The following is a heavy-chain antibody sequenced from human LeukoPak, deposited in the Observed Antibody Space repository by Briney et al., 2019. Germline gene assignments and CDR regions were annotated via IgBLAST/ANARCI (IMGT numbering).Heavy chain of an antibody. CDR1: GFTFSSYW. CDR2: INTDGSST. CDR3: AKPRFLEWLGLLDAFDI. V-gene: IGHV3-74*01. D-gene: IGHD3-3*01. J-gene: IGHJ3*02. Sequence: GGSLRLSCAASGFTFSSYWMHWVRQAPGKGLVWVSRINTDGSSTSYADSVKGRFTISRDNAKNTLYLQMNSLRAEDTAVYYCAKPRFLEWLGLLDAFDIWGQGTMVTVSS.